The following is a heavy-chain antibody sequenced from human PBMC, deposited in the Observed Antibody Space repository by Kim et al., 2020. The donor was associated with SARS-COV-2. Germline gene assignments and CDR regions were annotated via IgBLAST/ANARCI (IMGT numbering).Heavy chain of an antibody. J-gene: IGHJ6*02. D-gene: IGHD6-19*01. CDR2: IYSGGST. CDR3: AIDVFVPGEQWLVDDYYYYYVMHV. Sequence: GGSLRLSCAASGFTVSSNYMSWVRQAPGKGLEWVSVIYSGGSTYYADSVKGRFTISRDNSKNTLYLQMNSLRAEDTAVYYCAIDVFVPGEQWLVDDYYYYYVMHVWHQGTTVTVSS. V-gene: IGHV3-53*01. CDR1: GFTVSSNY.